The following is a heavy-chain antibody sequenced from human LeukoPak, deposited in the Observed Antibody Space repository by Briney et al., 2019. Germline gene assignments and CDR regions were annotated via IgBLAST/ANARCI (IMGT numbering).Heavy chain of an antibody. CDR1: GGSMSSYY. Sequence: SSETLSLTCTVSGGSMSSYYWSWIRQPPGKGLEWIGEINHSGSTNYNPSLKSRLTISVDTSKNQFSLNLSSVTAADTAVYYCASRVYGDYGGDNWFDPWGQGTLVTVSS. V-gene: IGHV4-34*01. CDR2: INHSGST. J-gene: IGHJ5*02. D-gene: IGHD4-17*01. CDR3: ASRVYGDYGGDNWFDP.